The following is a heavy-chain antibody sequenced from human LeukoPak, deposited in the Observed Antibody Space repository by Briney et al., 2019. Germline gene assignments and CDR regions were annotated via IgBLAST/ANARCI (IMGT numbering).Heavy chain of an antibody. D-gene: IGHD6-19*01. V-gene: IGHV3-30*18. Sequence: GRSLRLSCAASGFTFSSYGMHWVRRAPGKGLEWVAVISYDGSNKYYADSAKGRFTISRDNSKNTLYLQMNSLRAEDTAVYYCAKGVAVAGNYWGQGTLVTVSS. CDR1: GFTFSSYG. CDR3: AKGVAVAGNY. J-gene: IGHJ4*02. CDR2: ISYDGSNK.